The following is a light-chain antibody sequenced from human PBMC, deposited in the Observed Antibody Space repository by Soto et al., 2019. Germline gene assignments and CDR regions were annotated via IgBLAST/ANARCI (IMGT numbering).Light chain of an antibody. CDR3: SSYTSTSTPYV. J-gene: IGLJ1*01. Sequence: QSALTQPASVSGSPGQSITISCTGTSSDVGGYNYVSWNQQHPGKASKLMIYDVSNRPSVVSNRFSGSKSGNTASLTISGLQAEDEADYYCSSYTSTSTPYVFGTGTKVTVL. V-gene: IGLV2-14*01. CDR1: SSDVGGYNY. CDR2: DVS.